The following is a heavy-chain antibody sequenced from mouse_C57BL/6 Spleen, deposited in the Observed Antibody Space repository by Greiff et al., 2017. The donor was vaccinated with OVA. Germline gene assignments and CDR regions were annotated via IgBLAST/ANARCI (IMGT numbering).Heavy chain of an antibody. CDR2: INPSSGYT. CDR3: ARDYGSSYGGYFDV. J-gene: IGHJ1*03. D-gene: IGHD1-1*01. Sequence: QVQLKQSGAALARPGASVTMSCQASGYTFTSYTMHWVKQRPGQGLAWIGYINPSSGYTKYNQKFKDKATLTADKSSSTAYMPLSSLRSEDSAVYYCARDYGSSYGGYFDVWGTGTTVTVSS. CDR1: GYTFTSYT. V-gene: IGHV1-4*01.